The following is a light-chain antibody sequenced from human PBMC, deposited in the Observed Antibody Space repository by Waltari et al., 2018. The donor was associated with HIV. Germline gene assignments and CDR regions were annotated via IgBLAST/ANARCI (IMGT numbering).Light chain of an antibody. Sequence: QLVLTQSPSASASLGASVKLTCTLSSAHSIYAIAWHQQQPEQGPRYLMKLNSAGSHRKGAGIPARFAGSASGAERYLTISNVQSEDEGTYYCQTWGAGIVVFGGGTRLSVL. V-gene: IGLV4-69*01. CDR3: QTWGAGIVV. J-gene: IGLJ2*01. CDR1: SAHSIYA. CDR2: LNSAGSH.